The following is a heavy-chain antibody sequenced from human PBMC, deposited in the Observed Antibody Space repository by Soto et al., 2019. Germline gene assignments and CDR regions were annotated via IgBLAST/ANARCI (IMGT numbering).Heavy chain of an antibody. D-gene: IGHD2-15*01. CDR2: IYYSGNT. J-gene: IGHJ4*02. V-gene: IGHV4-39*07. Sequence: PSETLSLTCTVSGGSISSSSYYWGWIRQPPGKGQEWIGSIYYSGNTYYNPSLKSRVTISVDTAKNQFSLNLTSVTAADTAVYFCARSEYCNGVGNCFSHLDYWGQGIQVTVSS. CDR1: GGSISSSSYY. CDR3: ARSEYCNGVGNCFSHLDY.